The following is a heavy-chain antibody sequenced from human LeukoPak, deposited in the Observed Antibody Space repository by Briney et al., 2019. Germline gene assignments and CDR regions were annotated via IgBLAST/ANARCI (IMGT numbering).Heavy chain of an antibody. V-gene: IGHV3-23*01. CDR3: ARDRVPYGSGSYSDY. CDR1: GCTFPNYG. Sequence: GGSLRLSCEASGCTFPNYGMSLVGQAPGEGLEGVASISGSGDNIHSADSVKGRLTSSRDNSKSALYLHMHSLRADDTAVYYCARDRVPYGSGSYSDYWRQGPLLTVSS. D-gene: IGHD3-10*01. J-gene: IGHJ4*02. CDR2: ISGSGDNI.